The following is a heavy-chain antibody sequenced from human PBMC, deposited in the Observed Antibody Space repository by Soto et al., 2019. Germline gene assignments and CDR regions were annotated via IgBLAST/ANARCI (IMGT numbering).Heavy chain of an antibody. CDR1: GFSLTTSGVG. V-gene: IGHV2-5*02. CDR2: ISWDDDK. D-gene: IGHD3-3*01. CDR3: AHRVLRTVFGLVTTTAIYFDF. J-gene: IGHJ4*02. Sequence: QLTLNESGPTQVKPRQTLTLTCTFSGFSLTTSGVGVGWIRQSPGKAPEWLALISWDDDKRYSPSLKSRLTITKDTSKNQVVLTMADLDPADTATYYCAHRVLRTVFGLVTTTAIYFDFWGQGTPVAVSS.